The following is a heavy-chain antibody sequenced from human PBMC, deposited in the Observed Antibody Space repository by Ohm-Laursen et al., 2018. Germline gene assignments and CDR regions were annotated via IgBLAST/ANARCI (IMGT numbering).Heavy chain of an antibody. D-gene: IGHD4-17*01. J-gene: IGHJ3*02. CDR1: GYTFTSYA. Sequence: GASVKVSCKASGYTFTSYAINWVRQATGQGLEWMGWMNPNSGNTGYAQKFQGRVTMTRNTSISTAYMELSSLRSEDTAVYYCARGLYGDPADAFDIWGQGTMVTVSS. V-gene: IGHV1-8*02. CDR2: MNPNSGNT. CDR3: ARGLYGDPADAFDI.